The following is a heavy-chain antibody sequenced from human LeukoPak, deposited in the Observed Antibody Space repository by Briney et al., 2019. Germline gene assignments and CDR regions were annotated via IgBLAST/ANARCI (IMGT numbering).Heavy chain of an antibody. CDR1: GGTFSSYA. CDR2: IIPIFGTA. J-gene: IGHJ4*02. D-gene: IGHD3-22*01. Sequence: GASVKVSCXASGGTFSSYAISWVRQAPGQGLEWMGRIIPIFGTANYAQKFQGRVTITTDESTSTAYMELSSLRSEDTAVYYCAMARDYYDSSGYFLYWGQGTLVTVSS. CDR3: AMARDYYDSSGYFLY. V-gene: IGHV1-69*05.